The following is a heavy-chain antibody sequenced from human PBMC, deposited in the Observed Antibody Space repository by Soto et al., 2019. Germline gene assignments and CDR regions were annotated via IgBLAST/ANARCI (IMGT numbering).Heavy chain of an antibody. CDR2: ISAYNGNT. Sequence: SVEVSCRASGYTFTSYGISWVRQAPGQGLEWMGWISAYNGNTNYAQKLQGRVTMTTDTSTSTAYMELRSLRSDDTAVYYCARDGRTGTPNWFDPWGQGTLVTVSS. D-gene: IGHD1-1*01. CDR1: GYTFTSYG. CDR3: ARDGRTGTPNWFDP. V-gene: IGHV1-18*04. J-gene: IGHJ5*02.